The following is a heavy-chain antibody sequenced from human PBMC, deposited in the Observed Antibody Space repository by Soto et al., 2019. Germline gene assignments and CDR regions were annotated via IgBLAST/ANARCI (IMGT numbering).Heavy chain of an antibody. Sequence: GASVKVSCKASGYTFTSYAMHWVRQAPGQRLEWMGWINAGNGNIKYSQKFQGRITITRDTSVSTAYMELSSLRSEDTAVYYCASCPQNCITTSPCCLFFDYWGQGTLVTVSS. V-gene: IGHV1-3*01. D-gene: IGHD2-2*01. CDR3: ASCPQNCITTSPCCLFFDY. J-gene: IGHJ4*02. CDR1: GYTFTSYA. CDR2: INAGNGNI.